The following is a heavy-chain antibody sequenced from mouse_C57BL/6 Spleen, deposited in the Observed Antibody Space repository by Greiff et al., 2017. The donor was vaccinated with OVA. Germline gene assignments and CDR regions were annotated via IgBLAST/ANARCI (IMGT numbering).Heavy chain of an antibody. CDR3: ARHEMGYYDGSSPDCFDY. Sequence: QVQLKESGAELVKPGASVKLSCKASGYTFTEYTIHWVKQRSGQGLEWIGWFYPGSGSIQYNEKFKDKATLTADKSSSTAYMELSRLTSEDPAVYFCARHEMGYYDGSSPDCFDYWGQGTTLTVSS. CDR2: FYPGSGSI. J-gene: IGHJ2*01. D-gene: IGHD1-1*01. V-gene: IGHV1-62-2*01. CDR1: GYTFTEYT.